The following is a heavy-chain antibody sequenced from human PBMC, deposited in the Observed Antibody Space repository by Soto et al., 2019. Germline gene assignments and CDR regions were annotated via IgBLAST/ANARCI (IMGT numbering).Heavy chain of an antibody. CDR2: INHSGST. Sequence: SETLSLTCAVYGGSFSGYYWSWIRQPPGKGLEWIGEINHSGSTNYNPSLKSRVTISVDTSKNQFSLKLSSVTAADTAVYYCARGPPCDFWSEFDPWGQGTLVTVSS. V-gene: IGHV4-34*01. CDR1: GGSFSGYY. D-gene: IGHD3-3*01. J-gene: IGHJ5*02. CDR3: ARGPPCDFWSEFDP.